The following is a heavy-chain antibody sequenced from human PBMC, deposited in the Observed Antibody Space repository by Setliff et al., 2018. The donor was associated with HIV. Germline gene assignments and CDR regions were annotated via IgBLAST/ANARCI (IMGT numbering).Heavy chain of an antibody. CDR1: GFTFSSYA. D-gene: IGHD4-4*01. CDR2: ISGSGGST. CDR3: APRGGSSAFDYNLYYFDV. Sequence: GGSLRLSCAASGFTFSSYAMNWVRQAPGKGLEWVSAISGSGGSTYYADSVKGRFTISRDNSKNTLYLQMNSLRAEDTAVYYCAPRGGSSAFDYNLYYFDVWGKGTTVTVSS. J-gene: IGHJ6*04. V-gene: IGHV3-23*01.